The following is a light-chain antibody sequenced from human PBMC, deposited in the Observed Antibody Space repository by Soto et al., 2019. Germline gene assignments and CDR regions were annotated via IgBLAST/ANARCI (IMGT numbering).Light chain of an antibody. J-gene: IGKJ2*01. CDR2: WAS. CDR3: HQYYSAPPYT. CDR1: QSVLYSSNNRNY. Sequence: DIVMTQSPDSLAVSLGETATINCKSSQSVLYSSNNRNYLAWYQQKPGQPPKLLIYWASTRESGVPDRFSGSGSGTDSALTISSRQAEDVAVYYCHQYYSAPPYTFGQWTKREIK. V-gene: IGKV4-1*01.